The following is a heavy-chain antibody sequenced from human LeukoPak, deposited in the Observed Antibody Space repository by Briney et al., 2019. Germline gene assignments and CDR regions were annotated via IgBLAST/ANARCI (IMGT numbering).Heavy chain of an antibody. CDR1: GFTFSSYE. Sequence: GGSLRLSCAASGFTFSSYEMNWVRQAPGKGLEWVSYISSSGSTIYYADSAKGRFTISRDNAKNSLYLQMNSLRAEDTAAYYCASHYDILTGYPSYFDYWGQGTLVTASS. CDR3: ASHYDILTGYPSYFDY. V-gene: IGHV3-48*03. J-gene: IGHJ4*02. D-gene: IGHD3-9*01. CDR2: ISSSGSTI.